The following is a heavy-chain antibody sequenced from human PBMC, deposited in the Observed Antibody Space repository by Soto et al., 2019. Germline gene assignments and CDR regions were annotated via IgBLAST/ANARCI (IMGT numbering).Heavy chain of an antibody. CDR3: ARPRTSDWAYDI. CDR1: GSTFSSYW. CDR2: IKTDGSDT. J-gene: IGHJ3*02. V-gene: IGHV3-74*01. D-gene: IGHD3-9*01. Sequence: EVQLVESGGGLVQPGGSLRLSCAASGSTFSSYWMHWVRQSPGKGLVWVSRIKTDGSDTHYADSVKGRFTISRDNAKNTLYLQMNSLRDEDTAVYYCARPRTSDWAYDIWGQGTMVIVSS.